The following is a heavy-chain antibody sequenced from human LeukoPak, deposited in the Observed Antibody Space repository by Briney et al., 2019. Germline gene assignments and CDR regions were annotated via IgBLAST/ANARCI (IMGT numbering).Heavy chain of an antibody. D-gene: IGHD5-24*01. V-gene: IGHV1-18*01. CDR1: GYTFTSYG. J-gene: IGHJ5*02. Sequence: ASVKVSCKASGYTFTSYGISWVRQAPGQGLEWMGWISAYNGNTNYAQKLQVRVTMTTDTSTSTAYMELRRLRSDDTAVYYCARDNSVRDEAWWFNPWGQGTLVTVSS. CDR3: ARDNSVRDEAWWFNP. CDR2: ISAYNGNT.